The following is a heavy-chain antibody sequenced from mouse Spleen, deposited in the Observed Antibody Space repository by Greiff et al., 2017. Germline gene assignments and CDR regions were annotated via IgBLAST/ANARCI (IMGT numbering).Heavy chain of an antibody. J-gene: IGHJ2*01. CDR1: GYAFSSYW. Sequence: VQLQQSGAELVKPGASVKISCKASGYAFSSYWMNWVKQRPGKGLEWIGQIYPGDGDTNYNGKFKGKATLTTDKSSSTAYMQLSSLTSEDSAVYFCARGRGLRGFDYWGQGTTLTVSS. CDR3: ARGRGLRGFDY. V-gene: IGHV1-80*01. CDR2: IYPGDGDT. D-gene: IGHD2-2*01.